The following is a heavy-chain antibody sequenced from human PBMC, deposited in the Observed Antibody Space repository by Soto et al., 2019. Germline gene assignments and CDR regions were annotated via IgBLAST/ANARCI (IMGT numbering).Heavy chain of an antibody. CDR1: GFTFSSYG. V-gene: IGHV3-48*04. Sequence: GGSLRLSCAASGFTFSSYGMHWVRQAPGKGLEWVSYISSSSSTIYYADSVKGRFTISRDNAKNSLYLQMNSLRAEDTAVYYCARAGMITFGGVIVQTPDAFDIWGQGTMVTVSS. CDR2: ISSSSSTI. D-gene: IGHD3-16*02. CDR3: ARAGMITFGGVIVQTPDAFDI. J-gene: IGHJ3*02.